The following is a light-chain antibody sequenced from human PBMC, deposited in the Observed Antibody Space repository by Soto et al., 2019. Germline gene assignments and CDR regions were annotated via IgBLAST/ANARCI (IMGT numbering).Light chain of an antibody. Sequence: EIVFAHSAATLSCSAVERATLSCRASQSVSSSYFAGYQQKHGQAPRLLIYGASSRATGIPDRFSGSGSGTDFTLTISRLEPEDFAVYYCQQYGSSPWTFGQGTKVDIK. J-gene: IGKJ1*01. CDR3: QQYGSSPWT. CDR2: GAS. V-gene: IGKV3-20*01. CDR1: QSVSSSY.